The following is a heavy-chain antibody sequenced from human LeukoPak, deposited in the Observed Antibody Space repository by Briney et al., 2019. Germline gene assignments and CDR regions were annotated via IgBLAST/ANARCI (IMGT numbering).Heavy chain of an antibody. CDR1: GYTLTELS. J-gene: IGHJ4*02. CDR3: ATDPQPYCSSTSCSGDY. CDR2: FDPEDGET. D-gene: IGHD2-2*01. Sequence: ASVKVSCKVSGYTLTELSMHWVRQAPGKGLEWRGGFDPEDGETIYAQKFQGRVTMTEDTSTDTAYMELSSLRSEDTAVYYCATDPQPYCSSTSCSGDYWGQGTLVTVSS. V-gene: IGHV1-24*01.